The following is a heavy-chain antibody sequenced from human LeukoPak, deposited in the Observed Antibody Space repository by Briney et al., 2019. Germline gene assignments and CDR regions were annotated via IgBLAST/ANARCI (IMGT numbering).Heavy chain of an antibody. D-gene: IGHD3-16*02. CDR2: INHSGST. CDR1: GGSFSGYY. Sequence: SETLSLTCAVYGGSFSGYYWSWIRQPPGKGLEWIGEINHSGSTNYNPSLKSRVTISVDTSKNQFSLKLSSVTAADTAVYYCARDHPDYVWGSYRSNWYFDLWGRGTLVTVSS. J-gene: IGHJ2*01. CDR3: ARDHPDYVWGSYRSNWYFDL. V-gene: IGHV4-34*01.